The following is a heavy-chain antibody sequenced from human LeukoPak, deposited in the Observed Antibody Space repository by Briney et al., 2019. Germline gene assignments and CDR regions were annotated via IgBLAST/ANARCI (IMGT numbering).Heavy chain of an antibody. Sequence: GGSLRLSCAASGFTFSDYYMSWIRQAPGKGLEWVANIKYDGNEEYYVDSVKGRFTISRDNAKNSLYLQLNSLRVEDTAVYYCKSGGAAPGSFDYWGQGTLVTVSP. CDR3: KSGGAAPGSFDY. CDR2: IKYDGNEE. D-gene: IGHD1-1*01. J-gene: IGHJ4*02. V-gene: IGHV3-7*01. CDR1: GFTFSDYY.